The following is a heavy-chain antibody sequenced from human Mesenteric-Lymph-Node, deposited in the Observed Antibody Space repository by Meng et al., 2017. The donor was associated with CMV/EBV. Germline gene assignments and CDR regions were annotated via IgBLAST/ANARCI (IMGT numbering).Heavy chain of an antibody. CDR1: GFTFSSYS. V-gene: IGHV3-21*04. D-gene: IGHD2-15*01. Sequence: GGSLLSCAASGFTFSSYSMNWVRQAPGKGLERVSSISSSSSYIYYADSVKGRFTISRDNSKNTLYLQMNSLRVEDTAIYYCAKDQQNYSDAFDLWGQGTLVTVSS. CDR3: AKDQQNYSDAFDL. CDR2: ISSSSSYI. J-gene: IGHJ3*01.